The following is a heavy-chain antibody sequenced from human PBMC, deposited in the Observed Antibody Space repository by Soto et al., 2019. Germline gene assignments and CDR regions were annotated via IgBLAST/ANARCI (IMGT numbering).Heavy chain of an antibody. J-gene: IGHJ4*02. CDR3: ARAPLGASSDGYNYRFDY. D-gene: IGHD5-12*01. V-gene: IGHV1-69*13. CDR2: IIPIFGTA. CDR1: GGTFSSYA. Sequence: ASVKVSCKASGGTFSSYAISWVRQAPGQGLEWMGGIIPIFGTANYAQKFQGRVTITADESTSTAYMELSSLRSEDTAVYYCARAPLGASSDGYNYRFDYWGQGTLVTVSS.